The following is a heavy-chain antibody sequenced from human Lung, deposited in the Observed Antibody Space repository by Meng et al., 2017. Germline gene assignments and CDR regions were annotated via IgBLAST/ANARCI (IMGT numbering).Heavy chain of an antibody. CDR2: INHSGST. Sequence: GSLRLSCVASGWSFSDYYWSWIRQPPGKGLEWIGEINHSGSTNYNPSLESRTTISVDTTQNNLSLKLSSVTDADLAAYYCATRPTTMAHHFDYWGQGILVTVSS. V-gene: IGHV4-34*01. CDR3: ATRPTTMAHHFDY. CDR1: GWSFSDYY. J-gene: IGHJ4*02. D-gene: IGHD4-11*01.